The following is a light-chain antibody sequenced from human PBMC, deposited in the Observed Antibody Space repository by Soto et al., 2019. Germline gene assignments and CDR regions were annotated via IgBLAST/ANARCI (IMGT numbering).Light chain of an antibody. Sequence: EIVLTQSPATLSLSPGERATLSCRASQSVSSYLAWYQQKPGQAPRLLIYDASNRPTSIPARFSGSGSGTDFTLTISSLEPEDVAVYYCQQRSNWPSTFGGGTKVEIK. J-gene: IGKJ4*01. CDR1: QSVSSY. CDR3: QQRSNWPST. V-gene: IGKV3-11*01. CDR2: DAS.